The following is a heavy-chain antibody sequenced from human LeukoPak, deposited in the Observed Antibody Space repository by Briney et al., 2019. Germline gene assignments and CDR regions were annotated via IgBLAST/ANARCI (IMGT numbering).Heavy chain of an antibody. Sequence: GGSLRLSCAASGFTFDDYAMHWVRQAPGKGLEWVSLISGDGGSTYYADSVRGRFTISRDNSKNSLYLQMNSLRTEDTALYYCAKPTYYYDSSGYYFHDAFDIWGQGTMVTVSS. D-gene: IGHD3-22*01. CDR3: AKPTYYYDSSGYYFHDAFDI. CDR1: GFTFDDYA. V-gene: IGHV3-43*02. CDR2: ISGDGGST. J-gene: IGHJ3*02.